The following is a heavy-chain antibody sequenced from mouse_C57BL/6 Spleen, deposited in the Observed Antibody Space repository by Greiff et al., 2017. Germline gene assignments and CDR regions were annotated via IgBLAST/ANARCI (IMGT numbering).Heavy chain of an antibody. CDR2: ISSGGSYT. Sequence: EVQLVESGGDLVKPGGSLKLSCAASGFTFSSYGMSWVRQTPDKRLEWVATISSGGSYTYYPDSVKGRFTISRDNAKHTLYLQMSSLKSEDTAMYYCARQGKDAMDYWGQGTSVTVSS. CDR1: GFTFSSYG. V-gene: IGHV5-6*01. J-gene: IGHJ4*01. CDR3: ARQGKDAMDY.